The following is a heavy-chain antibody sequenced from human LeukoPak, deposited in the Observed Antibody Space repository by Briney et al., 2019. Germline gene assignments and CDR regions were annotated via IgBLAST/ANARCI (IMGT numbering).Heavy chain of an antibody. CDR3: ASPLNGDSANWFDP. V-gene: IGHV1-69*13. CDR2: IIPIFGTA. CDR1: GGTFSSYA. Sequence: ASVKVSCKASGGTFSSYAISWVRQAPGQGLEWMGGIIPIFGTAHYAQKFQGRVTITADESTSTAYMELSSLRSEDTAVYYCASPLNGDSANWFDPWGQGTLVTVSS. D-gene: IGHD4-17*01. J-gene: IGHJ5*02.